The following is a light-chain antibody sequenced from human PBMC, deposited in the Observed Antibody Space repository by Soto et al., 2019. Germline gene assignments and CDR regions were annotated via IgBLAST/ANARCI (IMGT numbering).Light chain of an antibody. CDR1: QSISNW. CDR2: EAS. CDR3: QQYTSYQLT. V-gene: IGKV1-5*03. Sequence: QMTQSHSTLPASVVDIVPITFPASQSISNWLAWYQQKPGTAPKLLIYEASSLESGVPSRFSGSGSGTECTLTISSLQPEELARFYGQQYTSYQLTVGGGTKVDIK. J-gene: IGKJ4*01.